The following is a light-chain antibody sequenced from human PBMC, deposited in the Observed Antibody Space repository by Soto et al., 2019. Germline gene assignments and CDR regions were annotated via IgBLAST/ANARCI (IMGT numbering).Light chain of an antibody. CDR1: QSVGIE. Sequence: MTQSPAALSVSPVERATITCVASQSVGIELGWYRQKPGKPPRRLVYAASSRHTGVPSRFSGSGSGTEFIFIISSLQSEDVATYYCLQYYSLPRTFGQGTKVDI. V-gene: IGKV3-15*01. J-gene: IGKJ1*01. CDR3: LQYYSLPRT. CDR2: AAS.